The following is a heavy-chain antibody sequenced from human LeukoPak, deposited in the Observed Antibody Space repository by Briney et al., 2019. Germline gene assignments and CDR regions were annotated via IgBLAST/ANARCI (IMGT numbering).Heavy chain of an antibody. J-gene: IGHJ4*02. D-gene: IGHD1-26*01. Sequence: SQTLSLTCAISGDSVSSNSAAWNWIRQSPSRGLEWLGRTYYRSKWYNAVSVKSRITINPDTSKNQFSLRLNSVTPEDTAVYYCARDHSGSYLFDYWGQGTLVAVSS. CDR3: ARDHSGSYLFDY. CDR1: GDSVSSNSAA. V-gene: IGHV6-1*01. CDR2: TYYRSKWY.